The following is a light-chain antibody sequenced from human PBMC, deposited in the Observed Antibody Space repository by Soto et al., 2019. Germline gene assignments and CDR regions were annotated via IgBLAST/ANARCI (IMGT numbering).Light chain of an antibody. CDR3: TSYAGSNNLV. Sequence: QSVLTQPPSASGSPGQSVTISCTGTSNDVGGYNYVSWYQQHPGKAPKLIIYDVTKRPSGVPERFSGSKSGNTASLTVAGLPTYDEADYCCTSYAGSNNLVFGTGTKLTVL. V-gene: IGLV2-8*01. CDR1: SNDVGGYNY. J-gene: IGLJ2*01. CDR2: DVT.